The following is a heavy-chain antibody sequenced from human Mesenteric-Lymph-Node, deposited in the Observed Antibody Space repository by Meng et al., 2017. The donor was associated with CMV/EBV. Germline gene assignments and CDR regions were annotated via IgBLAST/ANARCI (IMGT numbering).Heavy chain of an antibody. CDR2: IYYSGST. CDR3: ARLVGAADF. J-gene: IGHJ4*02. Sequence: SETLSLTCTVSGGSIFSSSYYWGWIRQPPGKGLEWIGSIYYSGSTYYNPSLKSRVTISLDTSKKQFSLKLSSMTAADTAVYYCARLVGAADFWGQGTLVTVSS. CDR1: GGSIFSSSYY. D-gene: IGHD1-26*01. V-gene: IGHV4-39*07.